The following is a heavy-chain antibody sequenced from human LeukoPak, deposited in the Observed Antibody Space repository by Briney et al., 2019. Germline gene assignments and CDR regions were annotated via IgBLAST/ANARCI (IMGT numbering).Heavy chain of an antibody. CDR1: GFILSSYE. J-gene: IGHJ4*02. D-gene: IGHD3-10*01. CDR3: ATQHTLWSPLDC. V-gene: IGHV3-48*03. CDR2: ISSSGSTI. Sequence: GGSLRLSCAASGFILSSYEMNGVRQAPGKGLEWLSYISSSGSTIYYADSVKGRFTISRDNAKNSLYLQMNSLRAEDTAVYYCATQHTLWSPLDCWGQGTLVTVSS.